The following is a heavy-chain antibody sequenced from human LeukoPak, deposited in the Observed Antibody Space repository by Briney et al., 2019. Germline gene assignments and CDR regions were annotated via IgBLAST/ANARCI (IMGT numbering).Heavy chain of an antibody. CDR1: GYTFTSYT. CDR3: ARGGSEYDFWSVQRSNWFDP. Sequence: ASVKVSCKASGYTFTSYTMNWVRQATGQGHEWMGWTNTNTEKPTYAQGFTGRFVFSLDTSVSTAYLQISSLKTEDTAVYYCARGGSEYDFWSVQRSNWFDPWGQGTLVTVSS. V-gene: IGHV7-4-1*02. J-gene: IGHJ5*02. CDR2: TNTNTEKP. D-gene: IGHD3-3*01.